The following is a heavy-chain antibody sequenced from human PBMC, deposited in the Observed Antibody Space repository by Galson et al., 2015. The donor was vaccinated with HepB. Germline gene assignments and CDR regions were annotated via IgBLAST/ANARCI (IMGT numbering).Heavy chain of an antibody. V-gene: IGHV3-7*03. J-gene: IGHJ4*02. CDR1: GFTFRSYW. CDR3: AKAPYSRGVWGSHGHETAFDY. Sequence: SLRLSCAASGFTFRSYWMSWVRQAPGKGLEWVANINQDGSEKYYVDSVKGRFTISRDNSKNTLYLQMNSLRAEDTAVYYCAKAPYSRGVWGSHGHETAFDYWGQGTLVTVSS. CDR2: INQDGSEK. D-gene: IGHD3-10*01.